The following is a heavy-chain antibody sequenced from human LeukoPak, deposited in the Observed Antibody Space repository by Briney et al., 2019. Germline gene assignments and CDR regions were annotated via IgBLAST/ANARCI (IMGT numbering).Heavy chain of an antibody. CDR1: GFTFSSYS. J-gene: IGHJ5*02. CDR2: ISPSSSST. D-gene: IGHD3-3*01. V-gene: IGHV3-48*01. CDR3: ARDAASGNNWFDP. Sequence: GSLRLSCAASGFTFSSYSLNWVRQAPGKGLEWVSYISPSSSSTYYADSVKGRFTISRDNARNSLYLQMNSLSTEDTALYYCARDAASGNNWFDPWGQGTLVTVSS.